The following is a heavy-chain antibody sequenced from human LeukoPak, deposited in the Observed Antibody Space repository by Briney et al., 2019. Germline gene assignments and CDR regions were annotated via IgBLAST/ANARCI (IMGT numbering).Heavy chain of an antibody. D-gene: IGHD6-13*01. CDR1: GFTFSSYE. CDR2: ISSSGSTI. CDR3: ARDSSSWWGLYGMDV. V-gene: IGHV3-48*03. J-gene: IGHJ6*02. Sequence: GGSLRLSGAASGFTFSSYEMNWVRHAPGKGLEGCSYISSSGSTIYYEDSVKGRFTISRDNDKNSLYLQMNSLRAEDTAVYYCARDSSSWWGLYGMDVWGQGTTVTVSS.